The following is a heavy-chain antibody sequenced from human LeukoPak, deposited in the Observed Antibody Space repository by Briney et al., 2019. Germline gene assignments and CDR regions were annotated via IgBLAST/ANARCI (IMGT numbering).Heavy chain of an antibody. J-gene: IGHJ4*02. Sequence: SETLSLTCAVYGGSFSGYYWSWIRQPPGKGLEWIGTVYYSGNTYYNPSLKSRVTVSMDTSKNQFSLKLSSVTAADTAVYFCARHDHINYGPDYWGQGALVTVSS. V-gene: IGHV4-34*01. CDR1: GGSFSGYY. CDR3: ARHDHINYGPDY. D-gene: IGHD4-11*01. CDR2: VYYSGNT.